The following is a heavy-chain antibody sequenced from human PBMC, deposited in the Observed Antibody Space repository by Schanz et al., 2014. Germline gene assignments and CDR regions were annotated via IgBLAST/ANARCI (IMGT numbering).Heavy chain of an antibody. CDR2: LSEGGGGT. J-gene: IGHJ5*02. CDR3: AKAADWPVTRFDP. D-gene: IGHD3-9*01. CDR1: GFTFSSYG. Sequence: EVQLLESGGGVVQPGRSLRLSCAASGFTFSSYGMHWVRQAPGKGLEWVSALSEGGGGTHYADSVRGRFTISSDSSKNTLYLQMSSLRADDTAVYYCAKAADWPVTRFDPWGQGTLVTVSS. V-gene: IGHV3-23*01.